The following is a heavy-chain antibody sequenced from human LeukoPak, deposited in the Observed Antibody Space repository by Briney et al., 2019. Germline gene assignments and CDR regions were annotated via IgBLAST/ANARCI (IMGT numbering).Heavy chain of an antibody. V-gene: IGHV1-2*02. Sequence: ASVKVFCKASGYTFTGYYMHWVRQAPGQGLEWMGWINPNSGGTNYAQKFQGRVTMTRDTSISTAYMELSRLRSDDTAVYYCARGGADYYDSSGYPDYWGQGTLVTVSS. CDR3: ARGGADYYDSSGYPDY. J-gene: IGHJ4*02. CDR1: GYTFTGYY. CDR2: INPNSGGT. D-gene: IGHD3-22*01.